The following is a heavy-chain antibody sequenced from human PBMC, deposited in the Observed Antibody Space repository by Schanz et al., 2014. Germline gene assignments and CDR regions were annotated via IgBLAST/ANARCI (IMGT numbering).Heavy chain of an antibody. J-gene: IGHJ4*02. D-gene: IGHD1-1*01. CDR2: ISGSGGST. CDR3: AKIERNED. Sequence: EVHLLESGGGLVEPGGSLRLSCATSGFSLDIFAVSWVRQAPGKGLEWVSAISGSGGSTYYADSVKGRFTISRDNSKNTLYLQRNSLRAEDTAVYFCAKIERNEDWGQGTLVTVSS. V-gene: IGHV3-23*01. CDR1: GFSLDIFA.